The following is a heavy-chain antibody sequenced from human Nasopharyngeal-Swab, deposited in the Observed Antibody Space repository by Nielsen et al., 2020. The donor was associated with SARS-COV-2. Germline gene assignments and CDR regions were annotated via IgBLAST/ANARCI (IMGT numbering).Heavy chain of an antibody. V-gene: IGHV4-34*01. CDR1: CGSFSGYY. D-gene: IGHD4-23*01. J-gene: IGHJ4*02. Sequence: SETLSLTCAVYCGSFSGYYWSWIRQPPGKGLEWIGEINHSGSTNYNPSLKSRVTISVDTSKNQFSLKLSSVTAADTAVYYCARGPYGGKRGYFDYWGQGTLVTVSS. CDR2: INHSGST. CDR3: ARGPYGGKRGYFDY.